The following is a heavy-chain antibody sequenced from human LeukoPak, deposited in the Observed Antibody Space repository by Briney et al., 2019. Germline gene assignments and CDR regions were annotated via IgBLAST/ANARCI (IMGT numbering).Heavy chain of an antibody. Sequence: QPGESLSLSCAASGFSLSSYWMHWVRQAPGKGLVWVSRIESDGSSTSYADSVKGRFTISRDNAKNTLYLQMNSLRAEDTAVYYCARGYCSGGSCNRPFDYWGQGTLVTVSS. D-gene: IGHD2-15*01. CDR3: ARGYCSGGSCNRPFDY. CDR2: IESDGSST. CDR1: GFSLSSYW. V-gene: IGHV3-74*01. J-gene: IGHJ4*02.